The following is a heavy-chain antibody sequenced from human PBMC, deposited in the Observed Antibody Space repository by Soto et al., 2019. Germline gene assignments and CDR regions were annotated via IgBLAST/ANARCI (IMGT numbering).Heavy chain of an antibody. J-gene: IGHJ6*04. CDR2: IVVGSGNT. Sequence: SVKVSCKASGFTFTSSAVQWVRQARGQRLEWIGWIVVGSGNTNYAQKFQERVTITRDMSTSTAYMELSSLRSEDTAVYYCARDPGYSGSYSTIDGMDVWGKGTTVTVSS. V-gene: IGHV1-58*01. CDR3: ARDPGYSGSYSTIDGMDV. D-gene: IGHD1-26*01. CDR1: GFTFTSSA.